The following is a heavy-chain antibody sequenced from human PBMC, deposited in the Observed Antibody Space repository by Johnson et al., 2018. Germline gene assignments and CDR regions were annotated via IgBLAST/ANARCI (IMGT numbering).Heavy chain of an antibody. CDR3: CQSPERTTSPN. V-gene: IGHV3-72*01. CDR2: SSNKANSYTS. D-gene: IGHD4-11*01. Sequence: VQLVEAGGGLVQPGGSLKLSCAASGFTFSDRYMDWVRQAPGKGLEGVGCSSNKANSYTSEYAASVKGRFTISRDESKDSLYLQMNSLITEDTAVYFCCQSPERTTSPNWGQGTMVTVSS. CDR1: GFTFSDRY. J-gene: IGHJ3*01.